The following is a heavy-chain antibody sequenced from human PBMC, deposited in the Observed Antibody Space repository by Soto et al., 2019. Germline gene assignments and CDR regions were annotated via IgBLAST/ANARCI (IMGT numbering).Heavy chain of an antibody. Sequence: SQTLSLTCAISGDSVSSNSAAWNWIRQSPSRGLEWLGRTYYRSKWYNDYAVSVKSRITINPDTSKNQFSLQLNSVTPEDTAVYYCARGRGGGIAGAGTVVNHYGMDVWGQGTTVTVSS. J-gene: IGHJ6*02. CDR1: GDSVSSNSAA. CDR3: ARGRGGGIAGAGTVVNHYGMDV. CDR2: TYYRSKWYN. D-gene: IGHD6-19*01. V-gene: IGHV6-1*01.